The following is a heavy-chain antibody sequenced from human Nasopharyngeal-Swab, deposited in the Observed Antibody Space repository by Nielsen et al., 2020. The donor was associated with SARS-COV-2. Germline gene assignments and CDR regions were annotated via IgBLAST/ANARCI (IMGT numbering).Heavy chain of an antibody. CDR1: GFTFSSYG. CDR2: ISYDGSNK. J-gene: IGHJ4*02. V-gene: IGHV3-30*03. D-gene: IGHD2-21*02. CDR3: ARGHNTYCGGDCYSLAPDY. Sequence: GGSLRLSCAASGFTFSSYGMHWVRQAPGKGLEWVAVISYDGSNKYYADSVKGRFTISRDNSKNTLYLQMNSLRAEDTVVYYCARGHNTYCGGDCYSLAPDYWGQGTLVTVSS.